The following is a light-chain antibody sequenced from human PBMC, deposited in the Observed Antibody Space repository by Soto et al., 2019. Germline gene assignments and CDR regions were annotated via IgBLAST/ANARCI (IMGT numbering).Light chain of an antibody. V-gene: IGKV3D-15*01. CDR2: DIF. CDR3: QQYNSWPLT. J-gene: IGKJ4*01. CDR1: QTVRNN. Sequence: EIVLTQSPGTLSLSPGERATLSCRASQTVRNNYLAWYQQKPGQAPRLVIYDIFTRATGVPTRISGSGSGTEFTLTISSLQSEDFAVYYCQQYNSWPLTFGGGTKVDIK.